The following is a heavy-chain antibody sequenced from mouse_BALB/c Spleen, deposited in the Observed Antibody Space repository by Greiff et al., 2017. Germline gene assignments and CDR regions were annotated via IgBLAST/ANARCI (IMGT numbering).Heavy chain of an antibody. Sequence: QVQLQQSGAELARPGASVKLSCKASGYTFTDYYINWVKQRTGQGLEWIGEIYPGSGNTYYNEKFKGKATLTADKSSSTAYMQLSSLTSEDSAVYFCARWAHWYFDVWGAGTTVTVSS. CDR3: ARWAHWYFDV. J-gene: IGHJ1*01. CDR1: GYTFTDYY. CDR2: IYPGSGNT. V-gene: IGHV1-77*01.